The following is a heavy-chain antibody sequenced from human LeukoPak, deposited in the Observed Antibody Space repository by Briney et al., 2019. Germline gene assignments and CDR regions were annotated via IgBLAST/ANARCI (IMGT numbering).Heavy chain of an antibody. CDR1: GYTLTGYY. Sequence: ASVKVSCKASGYTLTGYYMHWVRQALGQGLEWKGWINPNSGRTNYAQKFQDRLTKTRDTSISTAYMELSRLRSDNTAVYYCARTPMTFWFDPWGQGTLVTVPS. V-gene: IGHV1-2*02. J-gene: IGHJ5*02. CDR2: INPNSGRT. CDR3: ARTPMTFWFDP. D-gene: IGHD2-21*02.